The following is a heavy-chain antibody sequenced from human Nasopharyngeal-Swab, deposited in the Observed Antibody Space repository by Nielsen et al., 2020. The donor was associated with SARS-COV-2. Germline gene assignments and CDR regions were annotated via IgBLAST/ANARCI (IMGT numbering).Heavy chain of an antibody. V-gene: IGHV3-21*01. CDR3: LRGDRRDY. CDR2: ISSDSGAK. J-gene: IGHJ4*02. Sequence: LKISCAASGFSFSTYTMNWVRQAPGKGLEWLSSISSDSGAKYHADSVKGRFTISRDNAKNSLYLEMNSLRAEDTAVYYCLRGDRRDYWGPGTLVSVSS. CDR1: GFSFSTYT. D-gene: IGHD3-22*01.